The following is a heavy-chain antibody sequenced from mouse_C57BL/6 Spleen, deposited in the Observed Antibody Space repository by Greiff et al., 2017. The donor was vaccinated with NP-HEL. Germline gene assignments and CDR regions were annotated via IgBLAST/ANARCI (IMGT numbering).Heavy chain of an antibody. CDR1: GFTFSSYA. CDR2: ISDGGSYT. J-gene: IGHJ3*01. CDR3: ARDGGTGFAY. D-gene: IGHD3-3*01. Sequence: EVKLVESGGGLVKPGGSLKLSCAASGFTFSSYAMSWVRQTPEKRLEWVATISDGGSYTYYPDNVKGRFTISRDNAKNNLYLQMSHLKSEDTAMYYCARDGGTGFAYWGQGTLVTVSA. V-gene: IGHV5-4*01.